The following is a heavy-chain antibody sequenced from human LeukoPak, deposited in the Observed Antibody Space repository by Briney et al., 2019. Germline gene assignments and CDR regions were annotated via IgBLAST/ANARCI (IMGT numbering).Heavy chain of an antibody. D-gene: IGHD6-13*01. Sequence: PSETLSLTCTVSGGSISSGGYYWSWIRQHPGKGLEWIGYIYYSGNTYYNPSLKSRVTISVDTSKNQFSLKLSSVTAADTAVYYCARDVRQTGIAAAGTNWFDPWGQGTLVTVSS. V-gene: IGHV4-31*03. CDR1: GGSISSGGYY. CDR3: ARDVRQTGIAAAGTNWFDP. CDR2: IYYSGNT. J-gene: IGHJ5*02.